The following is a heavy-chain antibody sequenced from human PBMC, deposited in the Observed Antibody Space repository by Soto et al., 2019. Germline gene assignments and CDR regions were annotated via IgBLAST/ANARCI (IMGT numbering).Heavy chain of an antibody. J-gene: IGHJ4*02. V-gene: IGHV4-59*01. CDR1: GVSISSYY. Sequence: SETLSLTCTVSGVSISSYYWSWIRQPPGKGLEWIGYIYYSGSTKYNPSLKSRVTISIDTSKNQFSLKLSSVTAADTAVYYCARELVLTGYYDYWCQGTPVTV. D-gene: IGHD3-9*01. CDR3: ARELVLTGYYDY. CDR2: IYYSGST.